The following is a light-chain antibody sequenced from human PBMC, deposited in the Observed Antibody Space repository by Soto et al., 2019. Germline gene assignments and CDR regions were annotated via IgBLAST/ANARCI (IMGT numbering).Light chain of an antibody. CDR2: GAS. CDR3: QQYNNWPPLFT. V-gene: IGKV3D-15*01. Sequence: EIVMTQSPATLSVSPGERATLSCRASQSVSSNLAWYQQKPGQAPRLLIYGASIRATGIPARFSGSGSGTEFTLTISSVQSEDFAVYYCQQYNNWPPLFTFGPGTKVDIK. J-gene: IGKJ3*01. CDR1: QSVSSN.